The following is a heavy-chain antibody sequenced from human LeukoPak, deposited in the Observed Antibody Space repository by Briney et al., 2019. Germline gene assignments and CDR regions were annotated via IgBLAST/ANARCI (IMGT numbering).Heavy chain of an antibody. CDR3: ARRAYCSSTSCYYYYYYGMDV. Sequence: SETLSLTCTVSGGSISSSSYYWGWIRQPPGKGLEWIGSIYYSGSTYYNPSPKSRVTISVDTSKNQFSLKLSSVTAADTAVYYCARRAYCSSTSCYYYYYYGMDVWGQGTTVTVSS. D-gene: IGHD2-2*01. V-gene: IGHV4-39*01. J-gene: IGHJ6*02. CDR1: GGSISSSSYY. CDR2: IYYSGST.